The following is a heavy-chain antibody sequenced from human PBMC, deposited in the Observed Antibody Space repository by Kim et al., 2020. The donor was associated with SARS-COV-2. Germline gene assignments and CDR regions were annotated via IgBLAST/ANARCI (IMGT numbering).Heavy chain of an antibody. D-gene: IGHD2-21*02. CDR1: GYTFTSYA. CDR2: INTNTGNP. J-gene: IGHJ6*02. CDR3: AREHLGDRYSFMGSYYYGMDV. V-gene: IGHV7-4-1*02. Sequence: ASVKVSCKASGYTFTSYAMNWVRQAPGQGLEWMGWINTNTGNPTYAQGFTGRFVFSLDTSVSTAYLQISSLKAEDTAVYYCAREHLGDRYSFMGSYYYGMDVWGQGTTVTVSS.